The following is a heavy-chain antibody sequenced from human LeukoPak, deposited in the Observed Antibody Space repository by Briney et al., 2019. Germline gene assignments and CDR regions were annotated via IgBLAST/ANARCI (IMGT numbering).Heavy chain of an antibody. J-gene: IGHJ5*02. CDR2: ISGGST. V-gene: IGHV3-23*01. D-gene: IGHD6-13*01. CDR3: ANLVSSSWNWFDP. Sequence: GGSLRLSCAASGFTFSSYAMSWVRQAPGKGLEWVSAISGGSTYYADSVKGRFTISRDNSKNTLYLQMNSLRAEDTAVYYCANLVSSSWNWFDPWGQGTLVTVSS. CDR1: GFTFSSYA.